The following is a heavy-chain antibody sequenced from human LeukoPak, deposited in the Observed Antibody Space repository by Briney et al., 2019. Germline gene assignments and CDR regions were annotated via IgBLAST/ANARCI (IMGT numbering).Heavy chain of an antibody. CDR1: GFTFSDYY. CDR2: ISSSGSAI. J-gene: IGHJ6*02. CDR3: ARVGSSSSYYYGMDV. V-gene: IGHV3-11*01. D-gene: IGHD6-6*01. Sequence: GGSLRLSCAASGFTFSDYYMSWIRQAPGKGLEWVSYISSSGSAIYYADSVKGRFTISRDNAKNSLYLQMNSLRAEDTAVYYCARVGSSSSYYYGMDVWGQGTTVTVSS.